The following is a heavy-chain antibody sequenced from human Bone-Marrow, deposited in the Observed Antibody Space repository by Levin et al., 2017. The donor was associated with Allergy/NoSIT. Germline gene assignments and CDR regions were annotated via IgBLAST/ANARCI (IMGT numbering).Heavy chain of an antibody. CDR1: GFTFSSYD. Sequence: PGGSLRLSCAASGFTFSSYDMHWVRQATGKGLEWVSAIGTAGDTYYPGSVKGRFTISRENAKNSLYLQMNSLRAGDTAVYYCASTLGYIVVVPAGTGALTSDDYYNYMDDWGKGTTVTVSS. CDR2: IGTAGDT. V-gene: IGHV3-13*01. CDR3: ASTLGYIVVVPAGTGALTSDDYYNYMDD. J-gene: IGHJ6*03. D-gene: IGHD2-2*01.